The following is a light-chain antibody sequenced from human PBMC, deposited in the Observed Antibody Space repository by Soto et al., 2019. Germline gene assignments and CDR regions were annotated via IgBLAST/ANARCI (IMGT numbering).Light chain of an antibody. CDR2: DAS. CDR3: QQRSNWPPVYT. V-gene: IGKV3-11*01. Sequence: EIVLTQSPATLSLSPGERATLSCRASQSVSSYLAWYQQNPGQAPRLLIYDASNRATGIPARFSGSGSGTDFTLTISSLEPEDFAVYYCQQRSNWPPVYTFGQGNKLEIK. J-gene: IGKJ2*01. CDR1: QSVSSY.